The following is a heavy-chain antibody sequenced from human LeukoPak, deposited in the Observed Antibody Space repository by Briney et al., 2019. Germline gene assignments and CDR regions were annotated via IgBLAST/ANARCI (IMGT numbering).Heavy chain of an antibody. Sequence: SETLSLTCTVSGASFSSYYCSWLRQPPGKGLAWIAYIFYNGNTKYNPSLKSRVTISVDTSKTQFSLKVTSVTAADTAVYYCARISSSNWYNERGAFDVWGQGTMVTVSS. CDR2: IFYNGNT. J-gene: IGHJ3*01. CDR1: GASFSSYY. CDR3: ARISSSNWYNERGAFDV. V-gene: IGHV4-59*01. D-gene: IGHD6-13*01.